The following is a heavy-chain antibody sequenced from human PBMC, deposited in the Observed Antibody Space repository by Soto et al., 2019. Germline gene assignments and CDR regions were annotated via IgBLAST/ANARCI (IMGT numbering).Heavy chain of an antibody. CDR2: IYYSGST. Sequence: PSETLSLTCTVSGGSISSYYWSWIRQPPGKGLEWIGYIYYSGSTNYNPSLKSRVTISVDTSKNQFSLKLSSVTAADTAVYYCARYPSGGSSVYNWFDPWGQGTLVTVSS. J-gene: IGHJ5*02. CDR3: ARYPSGGSSVYNWFDP. CDR1: GGSISSYY. V-gene: IGHV4-59*12. D-gene: IGHD1-26*01.